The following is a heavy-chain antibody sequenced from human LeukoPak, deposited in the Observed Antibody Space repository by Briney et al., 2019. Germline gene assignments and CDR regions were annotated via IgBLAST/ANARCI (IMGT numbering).Heavy chain of an antibody. CDR1: GFTFSSYG. Sequence: QPGRSLRLSCAASGFTFSSYGMHWVRQAPGKGLEWVSSLSDSGGGTYYADSVKGRFTISRDNSKNTLYLQMNSLRAEDTAVYYCAKDLAYGGNSPFDYWGQGTLVTVSS. V-gene: IGHV3-23*01. D-gene: IGHD4-23*01. CDR2: LSDSGGGT. CDR3: AKDLAYGGNSPFDY. J-gene: IGHJ4*02.